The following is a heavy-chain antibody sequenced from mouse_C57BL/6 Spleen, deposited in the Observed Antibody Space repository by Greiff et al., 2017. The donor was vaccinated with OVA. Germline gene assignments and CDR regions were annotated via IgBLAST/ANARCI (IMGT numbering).Heavy chain of an antibody. CDR1: GYTFTSYG. V-gene: IGHV1-81*01. CDR2: IYPRSGNT. D-gene: IGHD2-4*01. J-gene: IGHJ1*03. Sequence: VQRVESGAELARPGASVKLSCKASGYTFTSYGISWVKQRTGQGLEWIGEIYPRSGNTYYNEKFKGKATLTADKSSSTAYMELRSLTSEDSAVYFCAGFYYDYDGYFDVWGTGTTVTVSS. CDR3: AGFYYDYDGYFDV.